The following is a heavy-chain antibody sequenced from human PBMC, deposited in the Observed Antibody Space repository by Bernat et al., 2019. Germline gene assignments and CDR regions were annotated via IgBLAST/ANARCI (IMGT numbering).Heavy chain of an antibody. CDR3: ARSYCSGGSCSLNYYYYYGMDV. D-gene: IGHD2-15*01. V-gene: IGHV1-46*03. Sequence: QVQLVQSGAEVKKPGASVKVSCKASGYTFTSYYMHWVRQAPGQGLEWMGIINPSGGSTSYAKKFQGRVTMTRDTSTSTVYMELSSLRSEDTAVYYCARSYCSGGSCSLNYYYYYGMDVWGQGTTVTVSS. CDR2: INPSGGST. J-gene: IGHJ6*02. CDR1: GYTFTSYY.